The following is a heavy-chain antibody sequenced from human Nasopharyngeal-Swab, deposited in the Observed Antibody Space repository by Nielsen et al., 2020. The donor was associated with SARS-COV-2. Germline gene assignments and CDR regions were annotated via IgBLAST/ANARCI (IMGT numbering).Heavy chain of an antibody. CDR3: ARAGGSYFDL. CDR1: GFTFSSYA. CDR2: ISYDGSNK. Sequence: GESLKISCAASGFTFSSYAMYWVRQAPGKGLEWVAVISYDGSNKYYADSVKGRFTISRDNSKNTLYLQMNSLRAEDTAVYYCARAGGSYFDLWGRGTLVTVSS. J-gene: IGHJ2*01. V-gene: IGHV3-30-3*01. D-gene: IGHD2-15*01.